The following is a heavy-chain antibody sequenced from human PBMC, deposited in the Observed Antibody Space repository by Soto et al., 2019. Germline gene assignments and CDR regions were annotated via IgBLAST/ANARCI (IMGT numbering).Heavy chain of an antibody. CDR3: ARLSGSYYEPFDY. Sequence: GESLKISCKGSGYSFSSYWIGWVRQMPGKGLEWMGITYPRDSDIRYSPSFQGQVTISADKSTSIAYLQWSTLEDSDTAMYYCARLSGSYYEPFDYWGQGTLVT. CDR2: TYPRDSDI. J-gene: IGHJ4*02. D-gene: IGHD1-26*01. CDR1: GYSFSSYW. V-gene: IGHV5-51*01.